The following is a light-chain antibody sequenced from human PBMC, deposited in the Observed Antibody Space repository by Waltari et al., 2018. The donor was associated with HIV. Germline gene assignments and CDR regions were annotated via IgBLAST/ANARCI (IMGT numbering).Light chain of an antibody. CDR1: RTVLYNRNY. J-gene: IGKJ4*01. CDR2: WAS. CDR3: QQYYTLRST. V-gene: IGKV4-1*01. Sequence: DIVMTQSPDSLAVSLGARATVTCTSSRTVLYNRNYLAWYQQKPGQPPKVLIYWASTRAIGVPDRFSGSGSGTDFSLTISRVQADDVAIYYCQQYYTLRSTFGGGTKKEI.